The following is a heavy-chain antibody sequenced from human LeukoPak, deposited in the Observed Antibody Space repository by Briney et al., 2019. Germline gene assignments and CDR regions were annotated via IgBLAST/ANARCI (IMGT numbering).Heavy chain of an antibody. CDR1: GYTFTSYY. Sequence: ASVKVSCKASGYTFTSYYMHWVRQAPGQGLEWMGWINPNSGGTNYAQKFQGRVTMTRDTSISTAYMELSRLRSDDTAVYYCAREYSSGWKLDAFDIWGQGTMVTVSS. CDR3: AREYSSGWKLDAFDI. CDR2: INPNSGGT. J-gene: IGHJ3*02. D-gene: IGHD6-19*01. V-gene: IGHV1-2*02.